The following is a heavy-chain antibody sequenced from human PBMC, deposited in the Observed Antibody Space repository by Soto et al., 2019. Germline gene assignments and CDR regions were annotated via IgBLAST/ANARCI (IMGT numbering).Heavy chain of an antibody. D-gene: IGHD3-9*01. CDR3: ATYRQTGMTSEF. CDR1: GFTFSGSA. J-gene: IGHJ4*02. V-gene: IGHV3-23*01. Sequence: EVQLLESGGGLVQPGESLTLSCAASGFTFSGSAMNWVRQAPGKGLEWVSAIGDNGLSTYYADSVKGRFTISRDNSKNLLYLQMNSLRAYDSDVYYCATYRQTGMTSEFWGQGSLVTVST. CDR2: IGDNGLST.